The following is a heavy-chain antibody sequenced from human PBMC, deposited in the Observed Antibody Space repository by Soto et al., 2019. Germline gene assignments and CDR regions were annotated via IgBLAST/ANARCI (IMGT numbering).Heavy chain of an antibody. D-gene: IGHD2-15*01. CDR3: ARDASIVVGGNWLDP. Sequence: ASVKVSCKASGYTFTSYDINWVRQATGQGLEWMGWMNSNSGNTGYAQKFQGRVTMTRNTSISTAYMELSSLRSEDTAVYYCARDASIVVGGNWLDPWGQGTLVTVSS. CDR1: GYTFTSYD. J-gene: IGHJ5*02. CDR2: MNSNSGNT. V-gene: IGHV1-8*01.